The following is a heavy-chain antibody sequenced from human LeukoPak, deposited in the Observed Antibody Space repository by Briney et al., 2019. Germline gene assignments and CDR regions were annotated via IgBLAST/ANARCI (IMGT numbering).Heavy chain of an antibody. CDR2: IFYSGST. J-gene: IGHJ4*02. V-gene: IGHV4-39*01. D-gene: IGHD3-3*01. Sequence: PSETLSLTCTVSGGSISSSSYYWGWIRQPPGKGLEWIGSIFYSGSTYYNPSLKSRVTISIDTSKNQFSLKLSSVTAADTAVYHCARRPATFGVVIRYYFDYWGQGTLVTVSS. CDR1: GGSISSSSYY. CDR3: ARRPATFGVVIRYYFDY.